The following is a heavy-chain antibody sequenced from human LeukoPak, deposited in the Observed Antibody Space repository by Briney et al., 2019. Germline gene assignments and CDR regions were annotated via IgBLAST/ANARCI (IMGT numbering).Heavy chain of an antibody. CDR3: ARAGP. V-gene: IGHV3-48*03. CDR1: GFTFSSFE. CDR2: ISSTGTTT. Sequence: GGSLRLSCAASGFTFSSFEMNWVRQAPGKGLEWVSYISSTGTTTYYADSVKGRFTISRDNAKNSLYLQMNSLTAEDTAVYYCARAGPWGQGTLITVSS. J-gene: IGHJ5*02.